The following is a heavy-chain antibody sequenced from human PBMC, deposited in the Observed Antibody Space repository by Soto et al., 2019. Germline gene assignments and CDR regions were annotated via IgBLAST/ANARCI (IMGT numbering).Heavy chain of an antibody. CDR3: ASYPELYYYDSSGYNYFDY. V-gene: IGHV1-3*01. Sequence: ASVKVSCKASGYTFTSYAMHWVRQAPGQRLEWMGRINAGNGNTKYSQKFQGRVTITRDTSASTAYMELSSLISEDTAVYYCASYPELYYYDSSGYNYFDYWGQGTLVTSPQ. CDR2: INAGNGNT. CDR1: GYTFTSYA. D-gene: IGHD3-22*01. J-gene: IGHJ4*02.